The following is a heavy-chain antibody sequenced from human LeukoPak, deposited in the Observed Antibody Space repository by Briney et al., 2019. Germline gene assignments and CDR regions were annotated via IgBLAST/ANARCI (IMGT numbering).Heavy chain of an antibody. D-gene: IGHD2-15*01. CDR1: GXSVSSHY. V-gene: IGHV4-59*02. CDR2: IYYSRST. Sequence: SETLSLTCTVSGXSVSSHYGSWIRQPPGKGLEWIGYIYYSRSTIYSPSLQGRVTIKIDTSKNQFSLNLSSVTAADTAVYYCARSGEGGAYWGQGTLVTVSS. J-gene: IGHJ4*02. CDR3: ARSGEGGAY.